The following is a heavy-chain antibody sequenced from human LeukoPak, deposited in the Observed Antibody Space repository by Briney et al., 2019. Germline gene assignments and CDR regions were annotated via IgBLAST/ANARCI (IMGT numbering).Heavy chain of an antibody. CDR1: GGSISSYY. V-gene: IGHV4-59*01. CDR2: IYYTGST. J-gene: IGHJ3*01. CDR3: ARISSSNWYNERGAFDV. D-gene: IGHD6-13*01. Sequence: SETLSLTCTVSGGSISSYYWSWIRQPPGKGLEWIGYIYYTGSTNYSPSLKSRVTISVDTSKNQFSLKLRSVTAADTAVYYCARISSSNWYNERGAFDVWGQGTMVTVSS.